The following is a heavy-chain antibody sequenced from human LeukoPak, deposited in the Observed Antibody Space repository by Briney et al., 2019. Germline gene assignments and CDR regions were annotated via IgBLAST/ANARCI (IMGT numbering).Heavy chain of an antibody. V-gene: IGHV3-30-3*01. J-gene: IGHJ2*01. Sequence: GGSLRPSCAASGFTFSSYAMHWVRQAPGKGLEWVAVISYDGSNKYYADSVKGRFTISRDNSKNTLYLQMNSLRAEDTAVYYCARDFYSIAVAGYFDLWGRGTLVTVSS. D-gene: IGHD6-19*01. CDR3: ARDFYSIAVAGYFDL. CDR2: ISYDGSNK. CDR1: GFTFSSYA.